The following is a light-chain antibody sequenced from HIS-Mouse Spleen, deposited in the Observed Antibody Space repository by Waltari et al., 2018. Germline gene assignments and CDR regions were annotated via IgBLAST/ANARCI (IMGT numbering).Light chain of an antibody. V-gene: IGLV3-10*01. J-gene: IGLJ2*01. CDR3: YSTDSSGNHRV. CDR2: EDS. CDR1: ALPNKY. Sequence: SYELTQPPSVSVSPGQTARITCSGDALPNKYAYWYQQKSGQAPVLDIYEDSKRPSGIPERFSGSSSGTMATWTISGAQVEDEADYYCYSTDSSGNHRVFGGGTKLTVL.